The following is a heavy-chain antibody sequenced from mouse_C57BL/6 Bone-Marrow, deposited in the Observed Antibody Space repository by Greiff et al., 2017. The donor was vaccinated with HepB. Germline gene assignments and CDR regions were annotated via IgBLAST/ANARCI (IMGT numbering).Heavy chain of an antibody. CDR2: IHPNSGST. CDR3: ARQSLIYYYGSRYYFDY. Sequence: QVQLQQPGAELVKPGASVKLSCKASGYTFTSYWMHWVKQRPGQGLEWIGMIHPNSGSTNYNEKFKSKATLTVDKSSSTAYMQLSSLTSEDSAVYYCARQSLIYYYGSRYYFDYWGQGTTLTVSS. J-gene: IGHJ2*01. V-gene: IGHV1-64*01. CDR1: GYTFTSYW. D-gene: IGHD1-1*01.